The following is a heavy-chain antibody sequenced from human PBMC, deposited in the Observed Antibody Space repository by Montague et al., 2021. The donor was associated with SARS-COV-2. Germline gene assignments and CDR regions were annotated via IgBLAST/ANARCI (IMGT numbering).Heavy chain of an antibody. CDR3: ARLRRPIYCSGGSCYSYNWFDP. CDR1: GGSISGYY. Sequence: SETLSLTCTISGGSISGYYWSWIRQPPGKGLEWIGYIYYSGSTNYNPSLKSRVTISVDTSKNQFSLKLSSVTAADTAVYYCARLRRPIYCSGGSCYSYNWFDPWGQGTLVTVSS. CDR2: IYYSGST. V-gene: IGHV4-59*08. D-gene: IGHD2-15*01. J-gene: IGHJ5*02.